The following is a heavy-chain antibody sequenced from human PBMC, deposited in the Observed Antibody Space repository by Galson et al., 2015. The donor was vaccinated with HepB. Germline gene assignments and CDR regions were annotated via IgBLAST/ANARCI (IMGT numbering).Heavy chain of an antibody. Sequence: SVKVSCKASGYTFTGYYMHWVRQAPGQGLEWMGRINPNSGGTNYAQKFQGRVTMTRDTSISTAYMELSRLRSDDTAVYYCARACRYDFWSGYYEAGYYYYMDVWGKGTTVTVSS. V-gene: IGHV1-2*06. CDR3: ARACRYDFWSGYYEAGYYYYMDV. J-gene: IGHJ6*03. CDR2: INPNSGGT. D-gene: IGHD3-3*01. CDR1: GYTFTGYY.